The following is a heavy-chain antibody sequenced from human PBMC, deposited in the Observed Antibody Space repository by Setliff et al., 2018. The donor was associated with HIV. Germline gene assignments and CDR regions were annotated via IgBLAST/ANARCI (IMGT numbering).Heavy chain of an antibody. CDR3: ARRYCSGGSCCFDY. J-gene: IGHJ4*02. Sequence: SETLSLTCTVSGGSISRSSYYWGWIRQPPGKGLEWIGSIYYSGSTYYNPSLKSRVTISVDTSKNQFSLNLSSVTATDTAVYYCARRYCSGGSCCFDYWGQGTLVTVSS. V-gene: IGHV4-39*01. CDR2: IYYSGST. CDR1: GGSISRSSYY. D-gene: IGHD2-15*01.